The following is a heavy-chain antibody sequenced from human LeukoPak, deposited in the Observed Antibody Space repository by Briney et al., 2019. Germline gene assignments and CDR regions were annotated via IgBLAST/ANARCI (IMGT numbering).Heavy chain of an antibody. Sequence: GGSLRLSCAASGFTFSSYSMNWVRQAPGEGLEWVASISSSSYTYYADSVKGRFTISRDNAENSLYLQMNSLRAEDTAVYFCAKGDCGGTCLLIDNWGQGTLVTVSS. V-gene: IGHV3-21*04. D-gene: IGHD2-15*01. CDR3: AKGDCGGTCLLIDN. J-gene: IGHJ4*02. CDR2: ISSSSYT. CDR1: GFTFSSYS.